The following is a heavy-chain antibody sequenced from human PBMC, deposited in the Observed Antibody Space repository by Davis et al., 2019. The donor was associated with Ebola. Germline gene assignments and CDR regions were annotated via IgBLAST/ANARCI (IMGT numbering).Heavy chain of an antibody. J-gene: IGHJ4*02. Sequence: ASVKVSCKASGYTFTTYAISWVRQAPGQGLEWMGWISTYNGDTNYAQKVQGRVTMTTDTSTSTAYMELRSLRSDDTAVYYCARDVAARPVDYWGQGTLVTVSS. V-gene: IGHV1-18*04. CDR3: ARDVAARPVDY. D-gene: IGHD6-6*01. CDR2: ISTYNGDT. CDR1: GYTFTTYA.